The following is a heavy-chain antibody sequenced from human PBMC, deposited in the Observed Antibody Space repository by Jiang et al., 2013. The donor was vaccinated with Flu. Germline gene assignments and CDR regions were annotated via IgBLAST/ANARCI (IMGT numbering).Heavy chain of an antibody. Sequence: IYYMGAPTTTRTLKSRVTISVDTSKNQFSLKLSSVTAADTAVYYCARGQDMVRGVIITYGAFDIWGQGTMVTVSS. CDR3: ARGQDMVRGVIITYGAFDI. J-gene: IGHJ3*02. CDR2: IYYMGAP. V-gene: IGHV4-31*02. D-gene: IGHD3-10*01.